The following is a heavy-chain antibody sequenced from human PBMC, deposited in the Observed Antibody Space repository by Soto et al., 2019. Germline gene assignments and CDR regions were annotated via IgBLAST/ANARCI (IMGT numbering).Heavy chain of an antibody. J-gene: IGHJ6*02. D-gene: IGHD6-13*01. CDR3: ARDRERIAAAGTALFYYGMDV. CDR2: INPNSGGT. Sequence: QVQLVQSGAEVKKPGASVKVSCKASGYTFTGYYMHWVRQAPGQGLEWMGWINPNSGGTNYAQKFQGWVTMTRDTSISTAYMELSGLRSDDTAVYYCARDRERIAAAGTALFYYGMDVWGQGTTVTVSS. CDR1: GYTFTGYY. V-gene: IGHV1-2*04.